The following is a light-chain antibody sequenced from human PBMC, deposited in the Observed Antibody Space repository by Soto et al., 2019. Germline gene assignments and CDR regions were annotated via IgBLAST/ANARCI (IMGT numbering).Light chain of an antibody. CDR2: EVS. CDR1: SSDVGSYDI. V-gene: IGLV2-14*01. Sequence: QSVLTQPASVSGSPGQSITMSCTGTSSDVGSYDIVSWYQQHPGKAPKLLIYEVSNRPSGVSARFSGSKSDNTASLTISGLQAADEADYFCSSYSSSTVRYVFGSGTKVTVL. CDR3: SSYSSSTVRYV. J-gene: IGLJ1*01.